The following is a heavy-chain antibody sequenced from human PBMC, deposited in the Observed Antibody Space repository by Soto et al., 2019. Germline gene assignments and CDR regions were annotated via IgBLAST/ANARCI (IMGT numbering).Heavy chain of an antibody. V-gene: IGHV3-30*03. CDR2: ISYDGSNK. D-gene: IGHD2-15*01. CDR3: AADCSGGSCYGY. CDR1: GFTFSSYG. J-gene: IGHJ4*02. Sequence: GGSLRLSCAASGFTFSSYGMHWVRQAPGKGLEWVAVISYDGSNKYYADSVKGRFTISRDNSKNTLYLQMNSLRAEDTAVYYCAADCSGGSCYGYWGQGTLVTV.